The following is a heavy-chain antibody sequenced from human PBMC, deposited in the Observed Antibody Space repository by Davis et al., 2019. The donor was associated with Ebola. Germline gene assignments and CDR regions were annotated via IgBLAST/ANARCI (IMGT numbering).Heavy chain of an antibody. V-gene: IGHV1-18*01. Sequence: ASVKVSCKASGYTFTSYGISWVRQAPGQGLEWMGWISAYNGNTNYAQKLQGRVTMTTDTSTSTAYMELRSLRSDDTAVYYCARAGYSSGWYGGGYYYYGMDVWGQGTTVTVSS. CDR3: ARAGYSSGWYGGGYYYYGMDV. D-gene: IGHD6-19*01. CDR2: ISAYNGNT. J-gene: IGHJ6*02. CDR1: GYTFTSYG.